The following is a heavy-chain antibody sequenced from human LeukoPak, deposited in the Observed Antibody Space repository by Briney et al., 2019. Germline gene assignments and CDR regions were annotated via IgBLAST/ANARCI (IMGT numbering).Heavy chain of an antibody. D-gene: IGHD4-17*01. CDR2: IFSRGIP. Sequence: PSETLSLTCTFCFSSSSNFYWHWGRQPAGTGLEWIGRIFSRGIPNYNPSLRGRVTMSVDTSKNRFALKLTSVTAADSAVYYCGKGRVYGDFFDAWGQGILVTVSS. J-gene: IGHJ4*02. CDR1: FSSSSNFY. CDR3: GKGRVYGDFFDA. V-gene: IGHV4-4*07.